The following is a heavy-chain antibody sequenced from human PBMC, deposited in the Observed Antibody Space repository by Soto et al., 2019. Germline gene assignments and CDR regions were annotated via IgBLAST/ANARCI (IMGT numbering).Heavy chain of an antibody. CDR2: IWYDGSNK. CDR1: GFLFGTYG. Sequence: AASLRLSSETSGFLFGTYGLHWVRQAPGKGLEWVAVIWYDGSNKYYADSVRGRFTISRDNSKDTLDLQMNSLRAEDTAVYYCARAVGPFDFWGQGT. V-gene: IGHV3-33*01. CDR3: ARAVGPFDF. J-gene: IGHJ4*02.